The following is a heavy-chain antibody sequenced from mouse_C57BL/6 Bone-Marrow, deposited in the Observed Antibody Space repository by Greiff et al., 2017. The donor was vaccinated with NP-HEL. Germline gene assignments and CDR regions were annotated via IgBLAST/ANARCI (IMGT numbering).Heavy chain of an antibody. D-gene: IGHD1-1*01. CDR3: VRGGLATY. CDR2: IRSKSNNYAT. J-gene: IGHJ3*01. V-gene: IGHV10-1*01. CDR1: GFSFNTYA. Sequence: EVKLMESGGGLVQPKESLKLSCAASGFSFNTYAMNWVRQAPGKGLEWVARIRSKSNNYATYYADSVKDRFTISRDDSESMLYLQMNNLKTEDTAMYYCVRGGLATYWGQGTLVTVSA.